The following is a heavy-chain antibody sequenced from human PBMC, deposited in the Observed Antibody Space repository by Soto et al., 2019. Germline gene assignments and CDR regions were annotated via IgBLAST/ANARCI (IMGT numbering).Heavy chain of an antibody. CDR2: IWYDGINK. D-gene: IGHD4-17*01. J-gene: IGHJ6*02. V-gene: IGHV3-33*01. CDR1: GFTFSNYG. Sequence: QVQLVESGGGVVQPGRSLRLSCAASGFTFSNYGMHWVRQGPGKGLEWVAFIWYDGINKYYADAVKGRFTISRDNSKNTLYLQMNSLRVEDTAVYYCARDKPPTTVESRGNPMDVWGQGTPVTVSS. CDR3: ARDKPPTTVESRGNPMDV.